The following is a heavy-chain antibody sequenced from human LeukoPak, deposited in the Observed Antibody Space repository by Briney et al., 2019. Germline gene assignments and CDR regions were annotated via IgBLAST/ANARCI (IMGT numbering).Heavy chain of an antibody. CDR3: AKDTPYSSGPEGWYFDL. Sequence: PGGSLRLSCAASGFTFDDYAMHWVRQAPGKGLEWVSGISWNSGSIGYADSVKGRFTISRDNAKNSLYLQMNSLRAEDTALYYCAKDTPYSSGPEGWYFDLWGRGTLVTVSS. J-gene: IGHJ2*01. D-gene: IGHD6-19*01. CDR2: ISWNSGSI. V-gene: IGHV3-9*01. CDR1: GFTFDDYA.